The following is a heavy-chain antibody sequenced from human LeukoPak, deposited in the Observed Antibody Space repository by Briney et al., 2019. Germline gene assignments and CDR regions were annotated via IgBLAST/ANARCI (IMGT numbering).Heavy chain of an antibody. CDR1: GGTFSSYA. CDR3: ARYCSGGSCYSAFDI. Sequence: SVKVSCKASGGTFSSYAISWVRQASGQGLEWMGGIIPIFGTANYAQKFQGRVTITTDESTSTAYMELSSLRSEDTAVYYCARYCSGGSCYSAFDIWGQGTMVTVSS. J-gene: IGHJ3*02. CDR2: IIPIFGTA. D-gene: IGHD2-15*01. V-gene: IGHV1-69*05.